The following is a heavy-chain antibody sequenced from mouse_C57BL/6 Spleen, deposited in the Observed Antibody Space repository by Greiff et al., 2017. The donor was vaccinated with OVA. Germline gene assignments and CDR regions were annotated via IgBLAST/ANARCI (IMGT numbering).Heavy chain of an antibody. Sequence: EVKLQESGGGLVQPGGSMKLSCVASGFTFSNYWMNWVRQSPEKGLEWVAQIRLKSDNYATHYAESVKGRFTISRDDSKSSVYLQMNNLRAEDTGIYYCTGPSLGRWYFDVWGTGTTVTVSS. V-gene: IGHV6-3*01. CDR3: TGPSLGRWYFDV. J-gene: IGHJ1*03. D-gene: IGHD4-1*01. CDR1: GFTFSNYW. CDR2: IRLKSDNYAT.